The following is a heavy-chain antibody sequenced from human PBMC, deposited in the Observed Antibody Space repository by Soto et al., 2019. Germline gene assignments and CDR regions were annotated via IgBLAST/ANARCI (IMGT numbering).Heavy chain of an antibody. Sequence: QVQLVESGGGVVQPGRSLRLSCAASGFTFSSYGMHWVRQAPGKGLEWVAVIWYDGSNKYYADSVKGRFTISRDNSKKSMYLQMNSLRAEDTAVYYCAKYLSTLDYGMDVWGQGTTVAVSS. CDR1: GFTFSSYG. J-gene: IGHJ6*02. D-gene: IGHD3-16*02. CDR2: IWYDGSNK. V-gene: IGHV3-33*06. CDR3: AKYLSTLDYGMDV.